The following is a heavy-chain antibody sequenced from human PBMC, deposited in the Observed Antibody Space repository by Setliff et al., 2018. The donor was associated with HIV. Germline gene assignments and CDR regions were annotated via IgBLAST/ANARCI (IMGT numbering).Heavy chain of an antibody. V-gene: IGHV4-38-2*02. CDR1: GYSISSGYY. D-gene: IGHD1-26*01. Sequence: SLTCPVSGYSISSGYYWGWIRQPPGKGQEWIGSIYHSGSTYYNPSLKSRVTISVDTSKNQFSLKLSSVTAADTAVYYCARVSRGIVGATWGDWFDPWGQGTLVTVSS. CDR3: ARVSRGIVGATWGDWFDP. CDR2: IYHSGST. J-gene: IGHJ5*02.